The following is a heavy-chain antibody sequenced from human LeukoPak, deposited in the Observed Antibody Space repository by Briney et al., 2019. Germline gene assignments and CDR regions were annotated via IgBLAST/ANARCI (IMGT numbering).Heavy chain of an antibody. J-gene: IGHJ4*02. V-gene: IGHV6-1*01. CDR3: ARASLQSVYFDC. CDR1: GDSVSSNGFA. CDR2: TYYRSKWNN. Sequence: SQTLSLTCAISGDSVSSNGFAWSWIRQSPSRGLEWLRRTYYRSKWNNDYAVSVKSRITINPDTSKNQFSLQLNSVTPEDTAVYYCARASLQSVYFDCWGQGTLVTVSS.